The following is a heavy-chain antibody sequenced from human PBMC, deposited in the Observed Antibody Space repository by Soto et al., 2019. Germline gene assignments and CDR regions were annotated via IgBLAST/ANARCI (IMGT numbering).Heavy chain of an antibody. CDR3: ARVGYYAKYFQP. J-gene: IGHJ1*01. CDR1: GGSISSGGYS. Sequence: SETLSLTCAVSGGSISSGGYSWSWIRQPPGKGLEWIGYIYHSGSTYYNPSLKSRVTISVDKSKNQFSLKLSSVTAADTAVYYCARVGYYAKYFQPWGQGTLVTVSS. CDR2: IYHSGST. V-gene: IGHV4-30-2*01. D-gene: IGHD3-10*01.